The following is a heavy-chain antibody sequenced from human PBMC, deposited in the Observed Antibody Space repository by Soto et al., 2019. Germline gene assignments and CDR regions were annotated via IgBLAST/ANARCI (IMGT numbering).Heavy chain of an antibody. CDR2: IYPGDSDT. CDR1: GYTFTNYW. J-gene: IGHJ6*02. Sequence: HGESLKISFKCSGYTFTNYWIGWVRQMPGKGPEWMGIIYPGDSDTKYNPSFQGQVTISADKSITTTYLQWSSLKASDTAIYYCAASIFYYGMDVWGQGTTVTVSS. V-gene: IGHV5-51*01. CDR3: AASIFYYGMDV.